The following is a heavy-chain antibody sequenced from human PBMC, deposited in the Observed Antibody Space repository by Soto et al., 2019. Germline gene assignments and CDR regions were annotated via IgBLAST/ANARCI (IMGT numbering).Heavy chain of an antibody. CDR1: GGSFSSYA. CDR2: IIPIFGTA. CDR3: ARDRIYSSGWQGDFDY. J-gene: IGHJ4*02. V-gene: IGHV1-69*13. Sequence: GASVKVSCKASGGSFSSYAISWVRQAPGQGLEWMGGIIPIFGTANYAQKFQGRVTITADESTSTAYMELSSLRSEDTAVYYCARDRIYSSGWQGDFDYWGQGTLVTVSS. D-gene: IGHD6-19*01.